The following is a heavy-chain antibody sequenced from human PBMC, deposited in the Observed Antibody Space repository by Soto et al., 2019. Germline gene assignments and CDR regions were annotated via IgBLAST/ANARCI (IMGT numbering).Heavy chain of an antibody. D-gene: IGHD4-4*01. V-gene: IGHV3-23*01. CDR2: ISGGGSNT. Sequence: PVGSLRLSCAASGFPFSSYVMSWVRQAPGKGLEWVSGISGGGSNTFYADSVKGRFTISRDNSKNTLLLQMNSLGAEDTAVYYCAKDSNKYSSSLRGRYLDYWGQGIGVTVSS. CDR3: AKDSNKYSSSLRGRYLDY. CDR1: GFPFSSYV. J-gene: IGHJ4*02.